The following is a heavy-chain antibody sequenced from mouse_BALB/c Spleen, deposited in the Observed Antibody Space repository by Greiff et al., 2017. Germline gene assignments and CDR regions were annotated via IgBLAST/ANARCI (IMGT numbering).Heavy chain of an antibody. Sequence: QVQLKESGPGLVAPSQSLSITCTVSVFSLTSYGVSWVRQPPGKGLEWLGVIWGDGSTNYHSALISRLSISKDNSKSQVFLKLNSLQTDDTATYYCAKRSTMITTRCYAMDYWGQGTSVTVSS. CDR3: AKRSTMITTRCYAMDY. V-gene: IGHV2-3*01. D-gene: IGHD2-4*01. CDR2: IWGDGST. CDR1: VFSLTSYG. J-gene: IGHJ4*01.